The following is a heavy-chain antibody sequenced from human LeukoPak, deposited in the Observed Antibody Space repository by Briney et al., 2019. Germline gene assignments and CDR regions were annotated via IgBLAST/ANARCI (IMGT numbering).Heavy chain of an antibody. Sequence: GGSLRLSCAASGFTFSSYAMHWVRQAPGKGLEWVAVISYDGSNKYYADSVKGRFTISRDNSKNTLYLQMNSLRAEDTAVYYCARESWLRPFDSWGQGTLVNVSS. J-gene: IGHJ4*02. CDR1: GFTFSSYA. D-gene: IGHD5-12*01. V-gene: IGHV3-30-3*01. CDR3: ARESWLRPFDS. CDR2: ISYDGSNK.